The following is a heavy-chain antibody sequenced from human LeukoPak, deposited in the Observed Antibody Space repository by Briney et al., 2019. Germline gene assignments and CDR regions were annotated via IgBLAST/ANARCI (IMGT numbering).Heavy chain of an antibody. V-gene: IGHV4-39*01. Sequence: TSETLSLTCTVSGRSISSTNFYWGWIRQPPGKGLEWIGSISYSGATYYNASLKSRLTVSADTSKKEFSLKLSSVTAADTAVYYCARMIGDDAFDIWGQGTMVTVSS. CDR3: ARMIGDDAFDI. D-gene: IGHD3-22*01. J-gene: IGHJ3*02. CDR2: ISYSGAT. CDR1: GRSISSTNFY.